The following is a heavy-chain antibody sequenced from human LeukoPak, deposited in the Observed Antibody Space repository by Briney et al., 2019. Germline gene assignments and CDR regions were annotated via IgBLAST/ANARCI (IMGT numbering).Heavy chain of an antibody. V-gene: IGHV4-31*02. J-gene: IGHJ4*02. CDR3: ARVMGRYDY. Sequence: LRLSCAASGFTFSSYAMSWIRQHPGKGLEWIGYIYYSGSTYYNPSLKSRVTISVDTSKNQFSLKLSSVTAADTAVYYCARVMGRYDYWGQGTLVTVSS. D-gene: IGHD3-10*01. CDR1: GFTFSSYA. CDR2: IYYSGST.